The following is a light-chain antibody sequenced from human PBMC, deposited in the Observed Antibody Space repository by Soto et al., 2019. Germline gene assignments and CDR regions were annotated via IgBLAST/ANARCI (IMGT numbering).Light chain of an antibody. Sequence: EMVMSQSPSTVSVSPGERATLSCRASQSISSNLAWYQQKPGQAPRLLIYGASSRASGIPARFSGSGSGTEFTLTISSLQSEDFAVYYCQQYKNWPRTFGQGTKVDIK. CDR3: QQYKNWPRT. V-gene: IGKV3-15*01. J-gene: IGKJ1*01. CDR2: GAS. CDR1: QSISSN.